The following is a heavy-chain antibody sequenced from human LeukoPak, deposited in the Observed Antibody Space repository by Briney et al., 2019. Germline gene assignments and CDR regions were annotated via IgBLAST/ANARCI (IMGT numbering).Heavy chain of an antibody. D-gene: IGHD6-19*01. CDR1: GFTFDDYA. V-gene: IGHV3-9*01. Sequence: GGSRRLSCAASGFTFDDYAMHWVRQAPGKGLEWVSGISWNSGSIGYADSVKGRFTISRDNAKNSLYLQMNSLRAEDTALYYCAKGRTIAVAGTLGYWGQGTLVTVSS. CDR3: AKGRTIAVAGTLGY. J-gene: IGHJ4*02. CDR2: ISWNSGSI.